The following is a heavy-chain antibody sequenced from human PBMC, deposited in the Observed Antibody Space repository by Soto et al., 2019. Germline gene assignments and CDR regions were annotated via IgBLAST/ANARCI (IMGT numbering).Heavy chain of an antibody. CDR2: IIPIFGTA. D-gene: IGHD3-22*01. CDR1: GGTFSSYA. Sequence: SVKVSCKASGGTFSSYAISWVRQAPGQGLEWMGGIIPIFGTANYAQKFQGRVTITADESTSTAYMELSSLRSEDTAVYYCATSGRDYYDSSGSLDYWGQGTLVTVSS. V-gene: IGHV1-69*13. J-gene: IGHJ4*02. CDR3: ATSGRDYYDSSGSLDY.